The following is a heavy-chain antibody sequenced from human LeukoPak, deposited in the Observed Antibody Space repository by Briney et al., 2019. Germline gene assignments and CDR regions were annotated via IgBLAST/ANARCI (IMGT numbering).Heavy chain of an antibody. J-gene: IGHJ5*02. CDR1: GFTFSSYW. Sequence: TGGSLRLSCAASGFTFSSYWMHWVRQAPGKGLVWVSRINSDGGSTSYADSVKGRFTISRDNAKNTLYLQMNSLRAEDTAVYYCAREYYDFWSGYYTNWFDPWGQGTLVTVSS. V-gene: IGHV3-74*01. CDR2: INSDGGST. CDR3: AREYYDFWSGYYTNWFDP. D-gene: IGHD3-3*01.